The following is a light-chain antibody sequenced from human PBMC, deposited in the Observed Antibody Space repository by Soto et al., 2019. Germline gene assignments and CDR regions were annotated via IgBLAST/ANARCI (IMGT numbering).Light chain of an antibody. J-gene: IGKJ1*01. CDR1: QDISSH. Sequence: DIQLTQSPSSPSASVGDRVTFTCRVSQDISSHLNYYQQKPGKVPNLLIYSASNLQSGVPSRFSGSGSGTDFTLTVSRLQPADVATYYCQQYYTSSPWTFGQGTKVDIK. CDR3: QQYYTSSPWT. CDR2: SAS. V-gene: IGKV1-27*01.